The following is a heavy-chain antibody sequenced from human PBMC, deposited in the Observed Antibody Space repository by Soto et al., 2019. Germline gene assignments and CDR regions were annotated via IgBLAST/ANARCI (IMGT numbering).Heavy chain of an antibody. D-gene: IGHD6-13*01. V-gene: IGHV4-31*03. CDR3: ARVEAAAGPFDY. J-gene: IGHJ4*02. CDR1: GGSISSGGYY. CDR2: IYYSGST. Sequence: SENLSLTCTVSGGSISSGGYYWSWIRQHPGKGLEWIGYIYYSGSTYYNPSLKSRVTISVDTSKNQFSLKLSSVTAADTAVYYCARVEAAAGPFDYWGQGTLVTVSS.